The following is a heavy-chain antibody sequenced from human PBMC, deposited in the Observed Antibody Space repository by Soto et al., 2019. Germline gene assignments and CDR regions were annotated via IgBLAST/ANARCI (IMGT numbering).Heavy chain of an antibody. D-gene: IGHD3-10*01. CDR1: VGTDCRSR. V-gene: IGHV3-30-3*01. CDR3: ARGGNWFDP. Sequence: SEAPSVGTDCRSRRPWDRQAPGKGLEWVAVISYDGSNKYYADSVKGRFTISRDNSKNTLYLQMNSLRAEDTAVYYCARGGNWFDPWGQGTLVTVSS. J-gene: IGHJ5*02. CDR2: ISYDGSNK.